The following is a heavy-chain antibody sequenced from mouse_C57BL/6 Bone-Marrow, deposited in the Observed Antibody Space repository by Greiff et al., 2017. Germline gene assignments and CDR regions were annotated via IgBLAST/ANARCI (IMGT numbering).Heavy chain of an antibody. CDR1: GFTFSSYG. V-gene: IGHV5-6*01. J-gene: IGHJ4*01. CDR3: ARHEGNYGRAMDY. D-gene: IGHD2-1*01. Sequence: EVQGVESGGDLVKPGGSLKLSCAASGFTFSSYGMSWVRQTPDKRLEWVATISSGGSYTYYPDSVKGRFTISRDNAKNTLYLQMSSLKSEDTAMYYCARHEGNYGRAMDYWGQGTSVTVSS. CDR2: ISSGGSYT.